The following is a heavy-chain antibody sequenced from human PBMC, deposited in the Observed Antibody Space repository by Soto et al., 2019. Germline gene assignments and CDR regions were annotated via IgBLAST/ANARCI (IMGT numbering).Heavy chain of an antibody. CDR3: ARGRPLYYYDSRGYYLDY. Sequence: SVKVSCKASGGTFSSYAISWVRQAPGQGLEWMGGIIPIFGTANYAQKFQGRVTITADESTSKAYMELSSLRYEETDVYYCARGRPLYYYDSRGYYLDYWGPGNMVTVYS. V-gene: IGHV1-69*13. J-gene: IGHJ4*02. D-gene: IGHD3-22*01. CDR1: GGTFSSYA. CDR2: IIPIFGTA.